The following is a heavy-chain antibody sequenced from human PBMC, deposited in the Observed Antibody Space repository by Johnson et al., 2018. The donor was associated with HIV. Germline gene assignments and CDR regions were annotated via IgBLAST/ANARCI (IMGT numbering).Heavy chain of an antibody. J-gene: IGHJ3*02. Sequence: QVQLVESGGGLIQPGGSLRLSCAASGFTFDDYGMSWVRQGPGKGLEWVTIISYDGINKYYADSVKGRFTISRDSSKNTLYLQMKSLRVEDTAVYYCARSPETGDRLWRAFDIWGHGTMVTVSS. CDR1: GFTFDDYG. V-gene: IGHV3-30*03. CDR2: ISYDGINK. D-gene: IGHD4-17*01. CDR3: ARSPETGDRLWRAFDI.